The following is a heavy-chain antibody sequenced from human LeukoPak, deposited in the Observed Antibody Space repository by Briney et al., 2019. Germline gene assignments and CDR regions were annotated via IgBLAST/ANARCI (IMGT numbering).Heavy chain of an antibody. D-gene: IGHD3-3*01. J-gene: IGHJ4*02. CDR1: GYTLTELS. CDR3: ATGPPSTYDFWSVADY. Sequence: GASVKVSCKASGYTLTELSMHWVRQAPGKGLEWMGGFDPEDGETIYAQKFQGRVTMTEDTSTDTAYMELSSLRSEDTAVYYCATGPPSTYDFWSVADYWGQGTLVTVSS. CDR2: FDPEDGET. V-gene: IGHV1-24*01.